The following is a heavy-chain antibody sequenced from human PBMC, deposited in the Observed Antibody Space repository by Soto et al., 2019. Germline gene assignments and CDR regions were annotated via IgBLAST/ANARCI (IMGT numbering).Heavy chain of an antibody. CDR2: INAGNGNT. V-gene: IGHV1-3*01. CDR1: GYTFTSYA. CDR3: ARVHPMGAWGDYDFDYYYYMDV. D-gene: IGHD3-22*01. Sequence: GASVKVSCKASGYTFTSYAMHWVRQANGQRLEWMGWINAGNGNTKYSQKFQGRVTITRDTSASTAYMELSSLRSEDTAVYYCARVHPMGAWGDYDFDYYYYMDVWGKGTTVTVSS. J-gene: IGHJ6*03.